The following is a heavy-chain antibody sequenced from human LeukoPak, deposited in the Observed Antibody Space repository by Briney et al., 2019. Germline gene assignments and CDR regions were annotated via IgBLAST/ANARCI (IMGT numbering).Heavy chain of an antibody. CDR1: GGSFNGYY. V-gene: IGHV4-34*01. CDR2: INHSGST. CDR3: ARTKVRGRFDY. Sequence: SETLSLTCAVYGGSFNGYYWSWIRQPPGKGLEWIGEINHSGSTNYNPSLKSRVTISVDTSKNQFSLKLSSVTAADTAVYYCARTKVRGRFDYWGQGTLVTVSS. J-gene: IGHJ4*02. D-gene: IGHD3-10*01.